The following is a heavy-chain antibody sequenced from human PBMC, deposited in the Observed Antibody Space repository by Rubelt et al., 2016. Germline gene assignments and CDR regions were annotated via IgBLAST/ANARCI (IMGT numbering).Heavy chain of an antibody. CDR2: NSAYNGNT. CDR1: GYTFTSYG. Sequence: QVQLVQSGAEVKKPGASVKVSCKASGYTFTSYGISWVRQAPGQGLEWMGWNSAYNGNTHYAQKLKGRVTMTTETSTSTAYMELRSLRSDDTAVYYCARNLIMITFGGVIVPPDYWGQGTLVTVSS. CDR3: ARNLIMITFGGVIVPPDY. V-gene: IGHV1-18*01. D-gene: IGHD3-16*02. J-gene: IGHJ4*02.